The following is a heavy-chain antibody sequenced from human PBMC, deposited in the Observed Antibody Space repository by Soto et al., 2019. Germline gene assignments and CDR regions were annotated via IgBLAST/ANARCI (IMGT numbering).Heavy chain of an antibody. Sequence: QVHLVQSGAEVKKPGASVKVSCKGSGYAFTTYGITWVRQAPGQGLEWMGWISAHNGNTNYAQKLQGRVTVTRDTSTSTVYMELRSLRSDDTAVYYCARGRYVDYWGQGALVTVSS. J-gene: IGHJ4*02. CDR1: GYAFTTYG. CDR2: ISAHNGNT. D-gene: IGHD1-1*01. V-gene: IGHV1-18*01. CDR3: ARGRYVDY.